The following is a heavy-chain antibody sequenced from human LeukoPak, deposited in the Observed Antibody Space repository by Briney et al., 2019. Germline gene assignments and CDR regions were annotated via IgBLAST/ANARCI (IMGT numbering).Heavy chain of an antibody. CDR1: GYTFTGYY. V-gene: IGHV1-2*04. D-gene: IGHD3-22*01. Sequence: ASVKVSCKASGYTFTGYYMHWVRQAPGQGLEWMGWINPNSGGTNYAQKFQGWVTMTRDTSISTAYMELSRLRSDDTAVYYCATDLGGYYDSSGAFDIWGQGTMVTVSS. J-gene: IGHJ3*02. CDR3: ATDLGGYYDSSGAFDI. CDR2: INPNSGGT.